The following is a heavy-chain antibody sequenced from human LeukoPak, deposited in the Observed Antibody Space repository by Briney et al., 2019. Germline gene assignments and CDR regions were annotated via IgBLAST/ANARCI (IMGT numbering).Heavy chain of an antibody. J-gene: IGHJ4*02. CDR2: IYHSGST. V-gene: IGHV4-38-2*02. CDR1: GYSISSGYY. CDR3: ARDFTRGAFYY. Sequence: PSETLSLTCTVSGYSISSGYYWGWIRQPPGKGLEWIGSIYHSGSTYYNPSLKSRVTISVDTSKNQFSLKLSSVTAADTAVYYCARDFTRGAFYYWGQGTLVNVSS.